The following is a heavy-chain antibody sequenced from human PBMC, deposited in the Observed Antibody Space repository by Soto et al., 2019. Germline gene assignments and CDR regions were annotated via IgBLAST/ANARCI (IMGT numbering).Heavy chain of an antibody. CDR2: LTPRGFNT. D-gene: IGHD1-1*01. J-gene: IGHJ4*02. V-gene: IGHV3-23*01. CDR1: GFTFSDRA. Sequence: EVQLLESGGDLVQPGGSLRLSCAASGFTFSDRAMTWVRQAPGKGLEWVSALTPRGFNTYYTDSVRGRFTIYRDNSRKTLYLEMKSLRAEDTATYYCAASNYLVSGGTYEDWGPGTLVAVSS. CDR3: AASNYLVSGGTYED.